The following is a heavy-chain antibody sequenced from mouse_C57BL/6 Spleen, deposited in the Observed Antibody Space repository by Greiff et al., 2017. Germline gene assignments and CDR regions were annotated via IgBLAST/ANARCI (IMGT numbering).Heavy chain of an antibody. CDR3: ARHEDDYGSSPNDFDY. J-gene: IGHJ2*01. D-gene: IGHD1-1*01. CDR2: FYPGGGSI. V-gene: IGHV1-62-2*01. Sequence: QVQLQQSGAELVKPGASVKLSCKASGYTFTEYTIHWVKQRSGKGLEWIGWFYPGGGSIKYTEKLKDKATLTADKSSSTLYMELRRLTSEDSAVXLCARHEDDYGSSPNDFDYWGQGTTLTVSS. CDR1: GYTFTEYT.